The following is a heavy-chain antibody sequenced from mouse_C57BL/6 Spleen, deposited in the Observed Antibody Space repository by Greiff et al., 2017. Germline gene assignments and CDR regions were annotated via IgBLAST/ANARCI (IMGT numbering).Heavy chain of an antibody. CDR1: GYTFTDYE. J-gene: IGHJ2*01. CDR2: IDPETGGT. CDR3: TRHYYGSSRDY. Sequence: QVQLQQSGAELVRPGASVTLSCKASGYTFTDYELHRVKQTPVHGLEWIGAIDPETGGTAYNQKFKGKAILTADKSSSTAYMERRSLTSEDSAVYYGTRHYYGSSRDYGGQGTTLTVSS. D-gene: IGHD1-1*01. V-gene: IGHV1-15*01.